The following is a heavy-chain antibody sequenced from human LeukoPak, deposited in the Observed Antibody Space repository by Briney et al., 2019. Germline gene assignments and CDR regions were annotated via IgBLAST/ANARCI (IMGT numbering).Heavy chain of an antibody. Sequence: SGPTLVKPTPTLTLTCTFSGFSLSTSGVGVGWIRQPPGKALEWLALIYWNDDKRYRSSLKSRLTITKDTSKNQVVLTMTNMDPVDTATYYCAQSTTVTTGFDYWGQGTLVTVSS. CDR1: GFSLSTSGVG. CDR2: IYWNDDK. J-gene: IGHJ4*02. V-gene: IGHV2-5*01. D-gene: IGHD4-17*01. CDR3: AQSTTVTTGFDY.